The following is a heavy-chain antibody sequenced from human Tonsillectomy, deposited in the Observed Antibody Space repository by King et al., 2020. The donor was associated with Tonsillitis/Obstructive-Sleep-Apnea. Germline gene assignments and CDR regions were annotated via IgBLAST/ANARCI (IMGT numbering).Heavy chain of an antibody. Sequence: VQLVESGGGVVQPGRSLRLSCAASGFTFSNYPMHWVRQAPGKGLEWVAVISYGGSNKYYADSVKGRFTISRDNSKNTLYLQMDSLRAEDTAVYYCAGLDESGHYYYYYMDVWGKGTAVTVSS. CDR1: GFTFSNYP. D-gene: IGHD3/OR15-3a*01. V-gene: IGHV3-30*04. CDR3: AGLDESGHYYYYYMDV. CDR2: ISYGGSNK. J-gene: IGHJ6*03.